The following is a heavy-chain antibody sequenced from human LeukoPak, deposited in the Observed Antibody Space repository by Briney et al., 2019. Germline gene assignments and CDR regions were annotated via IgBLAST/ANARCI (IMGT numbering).Heavy chain of an antibody. D-gene: IGHD1-26*01. CDR3: ARSYSGSTGVDY. CDR2: INWNGGST. CDR1: GFTFDDYG. J-gene: IGHJ4*02. Sequence: GGSLRLSCAASGFTFDDYGMSWVRQAPGKGLEWVSGINWNGGSTGYADSAKGRFTISRDNAENSLYLQMNSLRAEDTALYYCARSYSGSTGVDYWGQGTLVTVSS. V-gene: IGHV3-20*04.